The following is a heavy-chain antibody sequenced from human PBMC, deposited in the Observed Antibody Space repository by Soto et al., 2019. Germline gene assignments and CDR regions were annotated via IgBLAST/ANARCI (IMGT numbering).Heavy chain of an antibody. D-gene: IGHD6-19*01. V-gene: IGHV1-2*04. Sequence: ASVKVSCKASGYTFTGYYMHWVRQAPGQGLEWMGWVNPNSSGTNYAQKFQGWVTMTRDTSISTAYMELSRLRSDDTAVYYCARDLFRLYSSGWYPNCMDVWGQGTTVTVSS. J-gene: IGHJ6*02. CDR2: VNPNSSGT. CDR3: ARDLFRLYSSGWYPNCMDV. CDR1: GYTFTGYY.